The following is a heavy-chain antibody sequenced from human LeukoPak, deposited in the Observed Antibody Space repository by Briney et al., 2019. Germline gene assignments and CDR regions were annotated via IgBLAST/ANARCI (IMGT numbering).Heavy chain of an antibody. D-gene: IGHD6-19*01. J-gene: IGHJ5*02. CDR3: ARRYSSGWLRLNWFDP. CDR1: GDSISRSSYY. Sequence: SETLSLTCTVSGDSISRSSYYWGWIRQPPGKGLEWIGSIYYSGTTNYNPSLKSRVTISVDTSKNQFSLKLSSVTAADTAVYYCARRYSSGWLRLNWFDPWGQGTLVTVSS. V-gene: IGHV4-39*07. CDR2: IYYSGTT.